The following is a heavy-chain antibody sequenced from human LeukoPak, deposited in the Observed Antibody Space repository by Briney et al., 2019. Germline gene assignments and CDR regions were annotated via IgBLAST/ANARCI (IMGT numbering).Heavy chain of an antibody. V-gene: IGHV1-46*03. CDR2: INPDGGST. D-gene: IGHD3-10*01. CDR1: GYTFTTYY. J-gene: IGHJ4*02. Sequence: ASVKVSCKASGYTFTTYYVHWVRQAPGQGLEWMGLINPDGGSTSYAQKFQGRVTMTRVTSTSTVYMELSSLRSEDTAVYYCARNVDSGLDYWGQGTLVTVSS. CDR3: ARNVDSGLDY.